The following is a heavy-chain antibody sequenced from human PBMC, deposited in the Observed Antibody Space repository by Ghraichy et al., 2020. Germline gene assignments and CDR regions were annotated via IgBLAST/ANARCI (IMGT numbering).Heavy chain of an antibody. CDR1: GFSFNSYS. Sequence: GGSLRLSCLASGFSFNSYSMNWVRQAPGKGLEWLSYIDRSHNTIYYADSVKGRFTISRDNAKNSLYLQMNSLRDEDTAVYYCAKDRGDAPWYIDYWGQGTLVTVSS. CDR3: AKDRGDAPWYIDY. D-gene: IGHD2-21*02. CDR2: IDRSHNTI. J-gene: IGHJ4*02. V-gene: IGHV3-48*02.